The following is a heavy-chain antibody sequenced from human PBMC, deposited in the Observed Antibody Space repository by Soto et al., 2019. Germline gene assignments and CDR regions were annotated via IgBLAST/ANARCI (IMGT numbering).Heavy chain of an antibody. CDR1: GFTVGTNY. Sequence: RLSCAASGFTVGTNYMSWIRQAPGKGLEWVAVIYAGGSRYYADSVEGRFSISRDNSKHTLYLQTNSLSAEYTAVYYCAKEGDCSGGSCSHSPWYDPWGQGTLVTVSS. J-gene: IGHJ5*02. D-gene: IGHD2-15*01. V-gene: IGHV3-66*01. CDR3: AKEGDCSGGSCSHSPWYDP. CDR2: IYAGGSR.